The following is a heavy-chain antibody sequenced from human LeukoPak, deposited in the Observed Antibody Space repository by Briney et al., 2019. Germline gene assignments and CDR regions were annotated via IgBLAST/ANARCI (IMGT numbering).Heavy chain of an antibody. Sequence: SETLSLTCAVYGGSFSGYYWSWIRQPPGKGLEWIGEINHSGSTNYNPSHKSRVTISVDTSKNQFSLKLSSVTAADTAVYYCARGPVVLYGSGNTDAFDIWGQGTMVTVSS. J-gene: IGHJ3*02. CDR1: GGSFSGYY. D-gene: IGHD3-10*01. CDR3: ARGPVVLYGSGNTDAFDI. V-gene: IGHV4-34*01. CDR2: INHSGST.